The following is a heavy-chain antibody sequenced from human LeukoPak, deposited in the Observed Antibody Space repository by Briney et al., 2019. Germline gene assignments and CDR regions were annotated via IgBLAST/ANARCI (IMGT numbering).Heavy chain of an antibody. V-gene: IGHV3-23*01. D-gene: IGHD7-27*01. CDR2: LSGSGSST. CDR1: GTTFSSYA. Sequence: GVLRLSCAASGTTFSSYAMSWVRQAPGKGLEWVSTLSGSGSSTFYADSVKGRFTISRDNSKNTLYLQMNSLRAEDTAVYYCANDNWDGHYWGQGTLVTVSS. J-gene: IGHJ4*02. CDR3: ANDNWDGHY.